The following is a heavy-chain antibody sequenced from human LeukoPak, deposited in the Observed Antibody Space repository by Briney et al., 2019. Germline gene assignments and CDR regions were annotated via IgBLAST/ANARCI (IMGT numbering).Heavy chain of an antibody. CDR3: ARDLAAAPDY. CDR1: GFTVSSNY. Sequence: GGSLRLSCAASGFTVSSNYMSWVRQAPGKGLEWVSAISGSGGSTYYADSVKGRFTISRDNSKNTLYLQMNSLRAEDTAVYYCARDLAAAPDYWGQGTLVTVSS. D-gene: IGHD6-13*01. V-gene: IGHV3-53*01. J-gene: IGHJ4*02. CDR2: ISGSGGST.